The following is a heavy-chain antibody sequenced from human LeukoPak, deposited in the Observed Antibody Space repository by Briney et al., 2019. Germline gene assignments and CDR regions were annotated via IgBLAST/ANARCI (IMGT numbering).Heavy chain of an antibody. CDR1: GGSFSGYY. V-gene: IGHV4-34*01. J-gene: IGHJ6*02. Sequence: PSETPSLTCAVYGGSFSGYYWSWIRQPPGKGLEWIGEINHSGSTNYNPSLKSRVTISVDTSKNQFSLKLSSVTAADTAVYYCARIRLPYCSGGSCFHFYYYYGMDVWGQGTTVTVSS. CDR3: ARIRLPYCSGGSCFHFYYYYGMDV. CDR2: INHSGST. D-gene: IGHD2-15*01.